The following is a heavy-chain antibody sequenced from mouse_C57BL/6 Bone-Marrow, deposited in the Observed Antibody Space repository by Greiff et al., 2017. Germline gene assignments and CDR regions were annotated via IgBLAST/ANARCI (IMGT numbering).Heavy chain of an antibody. CDR1: GFTFSSYG. V-gene: IGHV5-6*01. D-gene: IGHD2-5*01. Sequence: EVQGVESGGDLVKPGGSLKLSCAASGFTFSSYGMSWVRQTPDKRLEWVATISSGGSYTYYPDSVQGRFTISRDNAKNTLYLQMSSLKSEDTAMYYWARHETYYSNYGAYWGQGTLVTVSA. CDR2: ISSGGSYT. CDR3: ARHETYYSNYGAY. J-gene: IGHJ3*01.